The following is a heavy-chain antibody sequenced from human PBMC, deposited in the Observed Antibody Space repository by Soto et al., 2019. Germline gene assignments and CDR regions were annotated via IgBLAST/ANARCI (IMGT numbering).Heavy chain of an antibody. CDR2: IIPITGTA. Sequence: QVQLVQSGAEVKKPGSSVKVSCKASGGTFGSYAISWVRRAPGQGPEWMGGIIPITGTANYAQKFQGRVTITADESTSTASMQLSSLRSEDTAVYYCARSQGSSTSLEIYYYYYYGMDVWGQGTTVTVSS. V-gene: IGHV1-69*01. J-gene: IGHJ6*02. D-gene: IGHD2-2*01. CDR3: ARSQGSSTSLEIYYYYYYGMDV. CDR1: GGTFGSYA.